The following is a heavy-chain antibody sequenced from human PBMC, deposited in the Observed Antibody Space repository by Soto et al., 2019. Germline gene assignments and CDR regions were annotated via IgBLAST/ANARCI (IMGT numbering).Heavy chain of an antibody. CDR2: ISAYNGNT. J-gene: IGHJ4*02. V-gene: IGHV1-18*01. D-gene: IGHD6-19*01. CDR3: ARDLEQWPVAGYYFDD. Sequence: ASVKVSCKASGYTFTSYGISWVRQAPGQGLEWMGWISAYNGNTNYAQKLQGRVTMTTDTSTSTAYMELRSLRSDDTAVYYCARDLEQWPVAGYYFDDWGQGTLVTVSS. CDR1: GYTFTSYG.